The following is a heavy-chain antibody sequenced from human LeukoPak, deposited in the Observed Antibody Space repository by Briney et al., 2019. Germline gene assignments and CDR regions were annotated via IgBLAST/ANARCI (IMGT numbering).Heavy chain of an antibody. CDR1: GGSISSYC. V-gene: IGHV4-59*01. J-gene: IGHJ5*01. CDR2: IYYSGST. D-gene: IGHD6-19*01. CDR3: ARDGGVSGWYWFDS. Sequence: SETLSLTCTVSGGSISSYCWSWIRQPPGKGLEWIGYIYYSGSTNYNPSLKSRVTISVDTSKNQFSLKLSSVTAADTAVYYCARDGGVSGWYWFDSWGQGTLVTVSS.